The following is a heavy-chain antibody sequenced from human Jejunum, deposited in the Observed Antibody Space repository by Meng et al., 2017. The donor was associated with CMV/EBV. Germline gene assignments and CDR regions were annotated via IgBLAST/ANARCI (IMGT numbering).Heavy chain of an antibody. D-gene: IGHD1-14*01. CDR1: GFSLSTRGVE. CDR3: ARSTTDYYYGREV. CDR2: IYWHDDK. V-gene: IGHV2-5*04. J-gene: IGHJ6*02. Sequence: FSGFSLSTRGVEVALLRQPPGKALEWLALIYWHDDKRYSPSLTSRITITKDTSKNQVVLTMTNMDPGDTGTYYCARSTTDYYYGREVWGQGTMVTVSS.